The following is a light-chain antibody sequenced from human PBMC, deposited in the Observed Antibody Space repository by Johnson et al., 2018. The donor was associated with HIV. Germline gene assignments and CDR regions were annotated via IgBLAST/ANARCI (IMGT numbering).Light chain of an antibody. CDR3: GSWDNTLSVFV. J-gene: IGLJ1*01. CDR2: DNK. CDR1: SSNIGSNT. V-gene: IGLV1-51*01. Sequence: QSVLTQPPSASGTPGQRVTISCSGSSSNIGSNTVNWYQQLPGTAPKILIYDNKKRPSGISDRFSASKSGTSATLDITGLQTGDEGDYCCGSWDNTLSVFVFGAGTKVTVL.